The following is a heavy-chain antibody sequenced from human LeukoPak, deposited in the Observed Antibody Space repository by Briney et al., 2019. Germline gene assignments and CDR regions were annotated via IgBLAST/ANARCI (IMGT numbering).Heavy chain of an antibody. J-gene: IGHJ4*02. V-gene: IGHV3-74*01. CDR3: ARGSGSYGLWDY. CDR2: IYGDT. CDR1: GFTFSNYW. Sequence: GGSLRLSCAASGFTFSNYWMSWVRQAPGKGLVWVSRIYGDTYYADSVKGRFTISRDNAKNTLYLQMDSLRPEDTAVYYCARGSGSYGLWDYWGQGTLVTVSS. D-gene: IGHD1-26*01.